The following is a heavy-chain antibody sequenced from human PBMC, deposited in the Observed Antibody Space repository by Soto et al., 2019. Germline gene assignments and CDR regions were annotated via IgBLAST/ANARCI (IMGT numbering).Heavy chain of an antibody. D-gene: IGHD6-6*01. J-gene: IGHJ6*02. V-gene: IGHV3-30*18. CDR3: AKEGDYSSSPTLAVWYYGMDV. CDR2: ISYDGSNK. Sequence: QAPGKGLEWVAVISYDGSNKYYADSVKGRFTISRDNSKNTLYLQMNSLRAEDTAVYYCAKEGDYSSSPTLAVWYYGMDVWGQGTTVTVSS.